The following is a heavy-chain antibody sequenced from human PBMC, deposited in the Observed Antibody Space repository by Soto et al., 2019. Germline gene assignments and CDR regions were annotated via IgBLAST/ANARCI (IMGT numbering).Heavy chain of an antibody. Sequence: GGSLRLSCAASGFTFSSYGMHWVRQAPGKGLEWVAVIWYDGSNKYYADSVKGRFTISRDNSKNTLYLQMNSLRAEDTAVYYCARGGSDYYYYYGMDVWGQGTTVTVSS. CDR2: IWYDGSNK. CDR3: ARGGSDYYYYYGMDV. J-gene: IGHJ6*02. D-gene: IGHD3-10*01. V-gene: IGHV3-33*01. CDR1: GFTFSSYG.